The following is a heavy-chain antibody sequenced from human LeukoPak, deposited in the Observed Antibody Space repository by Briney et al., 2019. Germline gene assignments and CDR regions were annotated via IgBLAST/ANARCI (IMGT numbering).Heavy chain of an antibody. D-gene: IGHD6-19*01. CDR3: ARGPPGCSSGCEFDY. CDR2: IKQDGSEK. V-gene: IGHV3-7*01. J-gene: IGHJ4*01. Sequence: GGSLRLSCAASGFTFSSYWMSWVRQAPGKGLEWVANIKQDGSEKYYVDSVKGRFTISRDNAKNSLYLQMNSLRAEDTAVYYCARGPPGCSSGCEFDYWGQGTLVTVSS. CDR1: GFTFSSYW.